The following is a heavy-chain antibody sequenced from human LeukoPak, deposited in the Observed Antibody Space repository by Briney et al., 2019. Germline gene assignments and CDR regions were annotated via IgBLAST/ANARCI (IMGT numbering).Heavy chain of an antibody. J-gene: IGHJ4*02. CDR1: GFTFSSYW. V-gene: IGHV3-74*01. D-gene: IGHD2-15*01. CDR3: ARSVVAATETFDY. CDR2: INSDGSST. Sequence: GGSLRLSCAASGFTFSSYWMHWVRQAPGKGLVWVSRINSDGSSTTYADSVKGRFTISRDNAKNSLYLQMNSLRAEDTAVYYCARSVVAATETFDYWGQGTLVTVSS.